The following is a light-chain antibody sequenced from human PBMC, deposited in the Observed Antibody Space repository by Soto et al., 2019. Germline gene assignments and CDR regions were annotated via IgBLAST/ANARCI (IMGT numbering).Light chain of an antibody. CDR2: VVT. CDR3: CSYGGSRAV. J-gene: IGLJ7*01. V-gene: IGLV2-23*02. CDR1: SSDVGSHNL. Sequence: QSALTQPASVSGSPGQSITISCTGTSSDVGSHNLVSWYQQHPGQAPQLMIYVVTKRPLGVSTRFSASKSGNTASLTSSGLQAEGEADYYCCSYGGSRAVFGGGTQLTVL.